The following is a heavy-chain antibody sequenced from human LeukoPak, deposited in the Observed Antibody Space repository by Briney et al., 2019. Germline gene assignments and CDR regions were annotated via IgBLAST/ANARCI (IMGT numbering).Heavy chain of an antibody. CDR1: GGSISSGGYY. J-gene: IGHJ6*03. CDR2: IYHSGST. D-gene: IGHD2-21*02. CDR3: ARDLGGGDWPYYYYMDV. Sequence: SQTLSLTCTVSGGSISSGGYYWSWIRQHPGKGLEWIGYIYHSGSTYYNPSLKSRVTISVDTSKNQFSLKLSSVTAADTAVYYCARDLGGGDWPYYYYMDVWGKGTTVTVSS. V-gene: IGHV4-31*03.